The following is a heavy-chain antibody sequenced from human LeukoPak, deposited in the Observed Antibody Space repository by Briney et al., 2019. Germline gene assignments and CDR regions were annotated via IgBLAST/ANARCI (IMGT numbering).Heavy chain of an antibody. J-gene: IGHJ4*02. CDR3: ARVVGYCSSTSCYYFDY. CDR1: GGSIRSGGYY. V-gene: IGHV4-31*03. D-gene: IGHD2-2*01. Sequence: PSETLSLTCTISGGSIRSGGYYWSWIRQHPGKGLEWIGYIYYTGSTYYNPSLKSRVTISVDTSKNQFSLKLSSATAADTAVYYCARVVGYCSSTSCYYFDYWGQGTLVTVSS. CDR2: IYYTGST.